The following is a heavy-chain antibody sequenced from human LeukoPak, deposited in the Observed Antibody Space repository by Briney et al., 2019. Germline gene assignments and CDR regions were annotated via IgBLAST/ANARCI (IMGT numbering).Heavy chain of an antibody. CDR2: LYSTGST. CDR3: ARDVSFYDSSGYHGFFFDY. J-gene: IGHJ4*02. Sequence: PSETLSLTCTVSGGSVNDYYWSWLRQPAGRGLEWIGRLYSTGSTNYNPSLKSRVTISVDTSKNQFSLKLSSVTAADTAVYYCARDVSFYDSSGYHGFFFDYWGQGTLVTVSS. V-gene: IGHV4-4*07. CDR1: GGSVNDYY. D-gene: IGHD3-22*01.